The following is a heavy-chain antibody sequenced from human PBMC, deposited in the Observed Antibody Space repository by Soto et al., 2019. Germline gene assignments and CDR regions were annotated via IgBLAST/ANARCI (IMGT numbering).Heavy chain of an antibody. Sequence: LVESGGGVVQPGRSLRLPCAASGFTFSSFAMHWVRQSPRRGLEWLAVVSFDGYVTFYASSVKGRFTISRDNSENTVYLQMNSLSPDDTALYYCASEYEEGATGLVYFHHWGQGTLVTVSA. CDR2: VSFDGYVT. J-gene: IGHJ1*01. CDR3: ASEYEEGATGLVYFHH. D-gene: IGHD1-26*01. CDR1: GFTFSSFA. V-gene: IGHV3-30-3*01.